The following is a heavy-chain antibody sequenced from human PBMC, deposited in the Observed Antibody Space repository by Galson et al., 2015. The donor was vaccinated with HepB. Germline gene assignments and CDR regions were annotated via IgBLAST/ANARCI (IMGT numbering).Heavy chain of an antibody. V-gene: IGHV1-3*01. CDR1: GYTFTSYA. CDR2: INAGNGNT. J-gene: IGHJ4*02. D-gene: IGHD3-10*01. Sequence: SVKVSCKASGYTFTSYAMHWVRQAPGQRLEWMGWINAGNGNTKYSQKFQGRVTITRDTSTSTAYMELRSLRSDDTAVYYCASYGSGSYYAYWGQGTLVTVSS. CDR3: ASYGSGSYYAY.